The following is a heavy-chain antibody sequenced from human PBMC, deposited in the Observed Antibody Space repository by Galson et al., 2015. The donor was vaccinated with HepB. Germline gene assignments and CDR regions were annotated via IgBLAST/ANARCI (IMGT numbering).Heavy chain of an antibody. Sequence: CAISGDSVSRNSGAWNRIRQSPSRGLEWLGRTYYRSKWYNDYAVSVKSRITINADTSKNQFSLQLNSVTPEDTAVYYCAREPHAFDIWGQGTMVTVSS. CDR2: TYYRSKWYN. J-gene: IGHJ3*02. V-gene: IGHV6-1*01. CDR1: GDSVSRNSGA. CDR3: AREPHAFDI.